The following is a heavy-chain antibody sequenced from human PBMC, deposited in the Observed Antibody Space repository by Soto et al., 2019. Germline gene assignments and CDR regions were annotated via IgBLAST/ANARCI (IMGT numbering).Heavy chain of an antibody. J-gene: IGHJ3*02. CDR2: IYYSGST. CDR1: GGSISSGGYY. D-gene: IGHD3-16*02. V-gene: IGHV4-31*03. CDR3: ARGGITFGGVIDAFDI. Sequence: SETLSLTCTVSGGSISSGGYYWSWIRQHPGKGLEWIGYIYYSGSTYYNPSLKSRVTISVDTSKNQFSLKLSSVTAADTAVYYCARGGITFGGVIDAFDIWGQGTMVTVSS.